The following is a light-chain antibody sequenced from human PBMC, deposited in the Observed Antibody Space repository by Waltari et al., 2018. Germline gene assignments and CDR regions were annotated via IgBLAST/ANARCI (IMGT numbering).Light chain of an antibody. J-gene: IGLJ3*02. V-gene: IGLV1-44*01. CDR3: AAWDDSLNVWV. CDR1: SSNIGINT. Sequence: QSVLTQPPSVSGTPGQRVTISCSGRSSNIGINTVSWFLQFPGTAPKLLIYANKWRPSGVPDRFSGTKSGTSASLAISGLQSEDDATYYCAAWDDSLNVWVFGGGTKLTVL. CDR2: ANK.